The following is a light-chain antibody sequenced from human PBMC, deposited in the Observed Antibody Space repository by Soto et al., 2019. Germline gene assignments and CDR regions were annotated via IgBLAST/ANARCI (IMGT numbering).Light chain of an antibody. CDR2: KAS. Sequence: DIQMTQSPSTLSASIGDRVTVTCRASQSISTWLAWYQQKPGKAPILLIYKASSLESGVPSRFSGGGSGTEFTLTISSLQADDLATYYCQQYYSFSTFGQGTRVEIK. V-gene: IGKV1-5*03. CDR3: QQYYSFST. J-gene: IGKJ1*01. CDR1: QSISTW.